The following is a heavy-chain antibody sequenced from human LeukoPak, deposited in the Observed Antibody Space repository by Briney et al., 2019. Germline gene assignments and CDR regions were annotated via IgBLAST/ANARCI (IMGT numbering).Heavy chain of an antibody. Sequence: GGSLRLSCTGSGFIFSSYGLFWVRQAPGKGLEWVSAIGSGGAYTYYADSVKGRFTISRDNALNSVSLQMNGLRAEDTAIYYCARDPEVPDYYSYMDVWGKGTTVTVSS. J-gene: IGHJ6*03. V-gene: IGHV3-21*01. CDR3: ARDPEVPDYYSYMDV. CDR2: IGSGGAYT. CDR1: GFIFSSYG.